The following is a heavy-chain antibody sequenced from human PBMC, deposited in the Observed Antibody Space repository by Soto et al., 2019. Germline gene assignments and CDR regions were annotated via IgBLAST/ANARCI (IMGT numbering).Heavy chain of an antibody. CDR1: GFTFISYS. CDR3: ARDGVDTVTHSCCYYYRDV. CDR2: FSSSSSYI. V-gene: IGHV3-21*01. Sequence: EVQLVESGGGLVKPGGSLRLSCAASGFTFISYSMTWVRQAPGKGLEGVSSFSSSSSYIYYADSVKGRFTISRDNAKNSRYLQMNSLRAEDTAVYYCARDGVDTVTHSCCYYYRDVWGKGTTVTVSS. D-gene: IGHD5-18*01. J-gene: IGHJ6*03.